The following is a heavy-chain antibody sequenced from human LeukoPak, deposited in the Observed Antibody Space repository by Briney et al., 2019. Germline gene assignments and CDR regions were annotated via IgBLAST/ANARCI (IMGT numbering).Heavy chain of an antibody. CDR1: GFTFSSYA. CDR2: ISSNGGST. V-gene: IGHV3-64*01. D-gene: IGHD3-22*01. J-gene: IGHJ6*03. Sequence: GGSLRLSCAASGFTFSSYAMHWVRQAPGKGLEYVSAISSNGGSTYYANSVKGRFTISRDNSKNTLYLQMGSLRAEDMAVYYCARGESSGYYSFPRYYMDVWGKGTTVTISS. CDR3: ARGESSGYYSFPRYYMDV.